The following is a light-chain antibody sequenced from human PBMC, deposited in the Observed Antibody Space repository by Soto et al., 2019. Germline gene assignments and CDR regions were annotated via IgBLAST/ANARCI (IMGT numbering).Light chain of an antibody. J-gene: IGKJ5*01. CDR1: QTVSSY. Sequence: ENVLTQSPGTLSLSPGERATLSCRASQTVSSYLTWYQQRPGQAPRLLLSGASRRATGIPDRFSGSGSGTDFTLTISRLEPEDLALYYCQQYGTSPITFGQGPRLEI. V-gene: IGKV3-20*01. CDR2: GAS. CDR3: QQYGTSPIT.